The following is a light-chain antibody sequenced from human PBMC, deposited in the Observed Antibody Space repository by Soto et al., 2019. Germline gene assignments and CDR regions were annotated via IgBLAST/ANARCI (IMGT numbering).Light chain of an antibody. J-gene: IGLJ2*01. V-gene: IGLV2-11*01. CDR3: CSYAGSYTVV. CDR2: DVN. Sequence: QSALTQPRSVSGSPGQSVTISCTGTSSDVGTYNSVSWYQQHPGKAPKLMIYDVNKRPSGVPDRFSGSKSGNTASLTISGLQAEDEADYYCCSYAGSYTVVFGGGTKVTVL. CDR1: SSDVGTYNS.